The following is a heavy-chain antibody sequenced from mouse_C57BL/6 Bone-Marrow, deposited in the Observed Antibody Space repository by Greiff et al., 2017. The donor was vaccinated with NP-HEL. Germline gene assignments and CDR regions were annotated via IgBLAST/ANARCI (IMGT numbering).Heavy chain of an antibody. CDR3: ARDGLGPGDY. V-gene: IGHV3-6*01. Sequence: EVQRVESGPGLVKPSQSLSLTCSVTGYSITSGYYWNWIRQFPGNKLEWMGYISYYGSNNYNPSLKNRISITRDTSKNQFFLKLNSVTTEDTATYYCARDGLGPGDYWGQGTTLTVSS. CDR2: ISYYGSN. CDR1: GYSITSGYY. J-gene: IGHJ2*01. D-gene: IGHD4-1*01.